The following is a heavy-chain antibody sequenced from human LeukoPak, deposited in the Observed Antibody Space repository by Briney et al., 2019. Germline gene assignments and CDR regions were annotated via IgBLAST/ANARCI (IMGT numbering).Heavy chain of an antibody. D-gene: IGHD5-24*01. CDR1: GGSISSSNYY. V-gene: IGHV4-39*07. Sequence: SETLSLTCTVSGGSISSSNYYWGWIRQPPGKGLEWIGSIFHTGSTYDNPSLKSRVTTSVDTSKNQFSLSLNSVTAADTAVYYCARRRDGYNFGSFYFDYWGQGILVTVSS. J-gene: IGHJ4*02. CDR3: ARRRDGYNFGSFYFDY. CDR2: IFHTGST.